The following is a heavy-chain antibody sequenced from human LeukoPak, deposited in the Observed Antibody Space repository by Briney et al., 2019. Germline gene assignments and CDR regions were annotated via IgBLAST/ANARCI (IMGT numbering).Heavy chain of an antibody. V-gene: IGHV1-8*01. J-gene: IGHJ3*02. CDR1: GYTFTSYD. CDR2: MNPNSGNT. Sequence: ASVKVSCKASGYTFTSYDINWVRQATGQGLEWMGWMNPNSGNTGYAQKFQGRVTMTRNTSISTAYMELSSLRSEDTAVYYCARVRYCRGGSCYAFVAFDIWGQGTMVTVSS. D-gene: IGHD2-15*01. CDR3: ARVRYCRGGSCYAFVAFDI.